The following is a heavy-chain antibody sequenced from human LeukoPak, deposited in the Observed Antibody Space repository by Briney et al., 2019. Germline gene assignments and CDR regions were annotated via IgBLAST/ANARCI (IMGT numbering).Heavy chain of an antibody. CDR2: INHSGST. J-gene: IGHJ5*02. V-gene: IGHV4-34*01. Sequence: PSETLSLTCAVYGGSFSGYYWSWIRQPPGKGLEWIGEINHSGSTNYNPSLKSRVTISVDTSKNQFSLKLSSVTAADTAVYYCARGKVTRRITMVRGTRPYWFDPWGQGTLVTVSS. D-gene: IGHD3-10*01. CDR1: GGSFSGYY. CDR3: ARGKVTRRITMVRGTRPYWFDP.